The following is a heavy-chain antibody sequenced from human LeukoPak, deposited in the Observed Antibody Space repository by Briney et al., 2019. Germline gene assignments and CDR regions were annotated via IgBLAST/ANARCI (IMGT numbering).Heavy chain of an antibody. CDR1: GFSFSSHW. D-gene: IGHD4-11*01. CDR3: ARAGEGLQAYGFDL. J-gene: IGHJ3*01. CDR2: INRDGSGT. V-gene: IGHV3-74*01. Sequence: SGGFLRLSCAASGFSFSSHWMHWVRQAPGKGLEWVSRINRDGSGTGYADSVKGRFTISRDNAKSTLYLEMNNLRGDDTAVYYCARAGEGLQAYGFDLWGQGTMLAVSS.